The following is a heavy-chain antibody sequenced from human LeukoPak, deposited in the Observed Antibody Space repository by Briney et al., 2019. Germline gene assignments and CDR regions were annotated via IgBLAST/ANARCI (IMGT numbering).Heavy chain of an antibody. Sequence: GASVKVSCKTSGYTFTSYHINWVRQATGQGFEWMGWMNPYSGDRGYAQNFQGRVSITSDASIGTAYMELSSLRSDDTAVYFCARTTSLTASGYDYWGQGTLVTVSS. CDR3: ARTTSLTASGYDY. V-gene: IGHV1-8*03. CDR2: MNPYSGDR. J-gene: IGHJ4*02. CDR1: GYTFTSYH. D-gene: IGHD4-17*01.